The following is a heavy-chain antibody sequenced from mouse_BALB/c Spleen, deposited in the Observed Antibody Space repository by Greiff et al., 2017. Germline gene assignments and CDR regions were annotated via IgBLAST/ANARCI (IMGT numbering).Heavy chain of an antibody. CDR2: ISNGGGST. J-gene: IGHJ4*01. Sequence: EVQRVESGGGLVQPGGSLKLSCAASGFTFSSYTMSWVRQTPEKRLEWVAYISNGGGSTYYPDTVKGRFTISRDNAKNTLYLQMSSLKSEDTAMYYCARHSYGSSLGFYAMDYWGQGTSVTVSS. CDR1: GFTFSSYT. CDR3: ARHSYGSSLGFYAMDY. D-gene: IGHD1-1*01. V-gene: IGHV5-12-2*01.